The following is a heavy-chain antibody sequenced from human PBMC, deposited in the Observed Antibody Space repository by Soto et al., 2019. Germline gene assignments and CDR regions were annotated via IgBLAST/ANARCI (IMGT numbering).Heavy chain of an antibody. J-gene: IGHJ6*04. CDR1: GYAYTKYP. V-gene: IGHV1-18*04. CDR2: VSTYNGNT. Sequence: QGQLVQSGVEVRKPGTSVMVSCKASGYAYTKYPISWVRQAPGQGLEWMGWVSTYNGNTKYAQRLQGRVIMTTDTSTTTAYMDLRSLTTDDTAIYYCARVRAGGCLQGRFHFNGMDVWGEGTPVSVSS. CDR3: ARVRAGGCLQGRFHFNGMDV. D-gene: IGHD3-16*01.